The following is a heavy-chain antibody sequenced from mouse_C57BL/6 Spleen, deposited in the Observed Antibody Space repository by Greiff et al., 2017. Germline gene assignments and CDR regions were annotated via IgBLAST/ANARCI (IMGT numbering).Heavy chain of an antibody. CDR2: IWRGGST. CDR3: SKKGDHYAMDY. D-gene: IGHD3-3*01. Sequence: VMLVESGPGLVQPSQSLSLTCTVSGFSFTSYGVHWVRQTPGTGLEWLGVIWRGGSTDYNAAFMTRLSITKDTSKSQVFFKMNSLQADDTAIYYCSKKGDHYAMDYWGQGTSVTVSS. J-gene: IGHJ4*01. CDR1: GFSFTSYG. V-gene: IGHV2-5*01.